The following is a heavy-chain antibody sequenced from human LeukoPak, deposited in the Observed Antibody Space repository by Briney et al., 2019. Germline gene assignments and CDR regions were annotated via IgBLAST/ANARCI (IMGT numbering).Heavy chain of an antibody. D-gene: IGHD5-18*01. CDR2: IYPGDSDS. CDR3: ASLLARGYSNGLYAFDI. V-gene: IGHV5-51*01. Sequence: GESLKVSCKGSGYSFTSYWIGWVRQMPGKGLEWMGIIYPGDSDSRYSPSFQGQVTISADKSISTAYLQWSSLKASDTAMYYCASLLARGYSNGLYAFDIWGQGTMVTVSS. CDR1: GYSFTSYW. J-gene: IGHJ3*02.